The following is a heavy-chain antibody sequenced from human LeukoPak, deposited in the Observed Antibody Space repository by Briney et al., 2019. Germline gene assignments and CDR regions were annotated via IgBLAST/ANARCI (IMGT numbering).Heavy chain of an antibody. V-gene: IGHV3-21*01. CDR2: ISSSSYI. J-gene: IGHJ4*02. CDR3: ARDKGLVSGGTLDY. Sequence: KPWGSLRLSCAASGFTFSSYSMNWVRQAPGKGLEWVSSISSSSYIYYADSVKGRFTISRDNAKNSLYLQMNSLRAEDTAVYYCARDKGLVSGGTLDYWGQGTLVTVSS. CDR1: GFTFSSYS. D-gene: IGHD2-15*01.